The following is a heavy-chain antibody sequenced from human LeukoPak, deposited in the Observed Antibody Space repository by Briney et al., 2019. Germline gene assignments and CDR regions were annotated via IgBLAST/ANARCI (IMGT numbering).Heavy chain of an antibody. V-gene: IGHV3-48*02. CDR1: GFTFKTYS. Sequence: GGSLRLSCAASGFTFKTYSMSWVRQAPGKGLEWISYISSCSSVIYYADSVKGRFTISRDNARNSLFLQMNSLRDEDTAVYYCARELDPTFDYWGQGTLVTVSS. J-gene: IGHJ4*02. CDR2: ISSCSSVI. CDR3: ARELDPTFDY.